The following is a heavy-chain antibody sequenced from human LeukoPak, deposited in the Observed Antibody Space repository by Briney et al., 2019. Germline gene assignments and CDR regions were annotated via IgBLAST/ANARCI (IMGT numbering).Heavy chain of an antibody. CDR3: ARAPVTSCRGAFCYPFDI. V-gene: IGHV3-23*01. CDR2: TSSSDAGT. Sequence: QPGGSLRLSCAASGFTFSSYGMGWVRQTPGKGLEWVSATSSSDAGTYHAESVRGRFTISRDNSKNTLYLQMNSLRADDAAVYYCARAPVTSCRGAFCYPFDIWGQGTLVTVSS. J-gene: IGHJ4*02. CDR1: GFTFSSYG. D-gene: IGHD2-15*01.